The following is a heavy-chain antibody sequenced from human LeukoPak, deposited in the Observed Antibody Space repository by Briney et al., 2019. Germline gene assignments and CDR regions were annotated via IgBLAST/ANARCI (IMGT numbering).Heavy chain of an antibody. CDR1: GGSISSYY. D-gene: IGHD3-22*01. CDR2: IYYSGST. Sequence: SEALSLTCTVSGGSISSYYWSWIRQPPGKGLEWMGHIYYSGSTNYNPTLKSRVTISVDTSKNQFSLRLSSVTAADTAVYYCARHRYYYDSSGYYYQPWGQGTLVTGSS. V-gene: IGHV4-59*01. CDR3: ARHRYYYDSSGYYYQP. J-gene: IGHJ5*02.